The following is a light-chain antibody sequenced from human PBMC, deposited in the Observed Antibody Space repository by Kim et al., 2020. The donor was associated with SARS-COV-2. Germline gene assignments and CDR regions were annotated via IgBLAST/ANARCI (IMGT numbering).Light chain of an antibody. CDR3: QKTSSTPRT. CDR2: GAS. V-gene: IGKV1-27*01. CDR1: QDITTY. Sequence: DFYMTQSPFSLSASVGDRVTITCRASQDITTYLAWYQQRPGKVPKLLIYGASTLQSGVPSRFSGSGSGTDFTLTISSLQPEDVATYFCQKTSSTPRTFGQGTKVDIK. J-gene: IGKJ1*01.